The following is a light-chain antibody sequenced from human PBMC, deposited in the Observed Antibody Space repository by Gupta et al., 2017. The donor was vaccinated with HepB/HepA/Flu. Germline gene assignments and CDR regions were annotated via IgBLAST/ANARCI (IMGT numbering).Light chain of an antibody. CDR2: AAS. CDR1: QSISSY. V-gene: IGKV1-39*01. J-gene: IGKJ4*01. Sequence: DIQMTQSPSSLSASVGDRVTITCRASQSISSYLNWYQQKPGKAPKLLIYAASRVQSGVPSRFSGSGSGTDFTLTISRLQPEDFANYYCQQRDSTPITFGGGTKVEIK. CDR3: QQRDSTPIT.